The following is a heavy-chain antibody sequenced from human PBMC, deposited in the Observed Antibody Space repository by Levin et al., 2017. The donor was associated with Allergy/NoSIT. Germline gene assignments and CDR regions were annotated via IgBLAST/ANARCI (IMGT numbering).Heavy chain of an antibody. CDR2: ISWNSGSI. D-gene: IGHD3-10*01. V-gene: IGHV3-9*01. J-gene: IGHJ5*02. Sequence: SLKISCAASGFTFDDYAMHWVRQAPGKGLEWVSGISWNSGSIGYADSVKGRFTISRDNAKNSLYLQMNSLRAEDTALYYCAKGGATVHYGWFDPWGQGTLVTVSS. CDR3: AKGGATVHYGWFDP. CDR1: GFTFDDYA.